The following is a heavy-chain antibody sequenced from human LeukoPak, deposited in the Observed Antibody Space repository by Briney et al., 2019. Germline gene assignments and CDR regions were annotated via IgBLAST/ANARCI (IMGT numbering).Heavy chain of an antibody. D-gene: IGHD4-23*01. CDR3: AKDADYGGNPTYFDY. CDR2: ISGSGGST. J-gene: IGHJ4*02. Sequence: GGSLRLSCAASGFTFSSYAMSWVRQAPGKGLEWVSAISGSGGSTYYADSVKGRFTISRDNSKNTLYPQMNSLRAEDTAVYYCAKDADYGGNPTYFDYWGQGTLVTVSS. CDR1: GFTFSSYA. V-gene: IGHV3-23*01.